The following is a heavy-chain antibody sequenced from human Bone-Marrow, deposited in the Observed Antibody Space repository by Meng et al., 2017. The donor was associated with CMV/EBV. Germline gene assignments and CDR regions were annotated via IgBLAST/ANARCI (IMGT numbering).Heavy chain of an antibody. V-gene: IGHV3-30*02. Sequence: GESLKISCAASGFTFSSYGMHWVRQAPGKGLEWVAFIRYDGSNKYYADSVKGRFTISRDNSKNTLYLQMNSLRAEDTALYYCAKDYSAYDIGVDAFDIWVQGTMVTASS. CDR3: AKDYSAYDIGVDAFDI. D-gene: IGHD5-12*01. CDR2: IRYDGSNK. J-gene: IGHJ3*02. CDR1: GFTFSSYG.